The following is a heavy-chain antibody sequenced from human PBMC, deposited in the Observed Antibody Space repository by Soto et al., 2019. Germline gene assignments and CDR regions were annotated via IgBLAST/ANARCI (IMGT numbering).Heavy chain of an antibody. V-gene: IGHV3-23*01. CDR1: GFTFSSYT. CDR3: AKPPDYNWNDY. CDR2: VSGSGGST. D-gene: IGHD1-20*01. Sequence: GSLRLSCAASGFTFSSYTMSWVRQPPGKGLEWISAVSGSGGSTYYADSVKGRFTISRDNSKDTLYLQMNNLRAEDTAVYYCAKPPDYNWNDYWGQGTLVTVSS. J-gene: IGHJ4*02.